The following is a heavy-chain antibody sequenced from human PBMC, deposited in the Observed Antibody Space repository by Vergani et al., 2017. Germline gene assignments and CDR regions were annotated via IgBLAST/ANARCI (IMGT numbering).Heavy chain of an antibody. J-gene: IGHJ6*02. V-gene: IGHV4-38-2*01. CDR1: GYSISSGYY. D-gene: IGHD5-12*01. CDR3: ARLRLEDSGYDFGGMDV. CDR2: IYHSGST. Sequence: QVQLEESGPGLVKPSETLSLTCAVSGYSISSGYYWGWIRQPPGKGREWIGSIYHSGSTYYNPSLKSRVTISVDTSKNQFSLKLSAVTAADTAVYYCARLRLEDSGYDFGGMDVWGQGTTVTVSS.